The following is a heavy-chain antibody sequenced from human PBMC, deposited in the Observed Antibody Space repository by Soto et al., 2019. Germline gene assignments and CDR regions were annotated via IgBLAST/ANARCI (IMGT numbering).Heavy chain of an antibody. CDR3: AKTHTSSSGRLAP. CDR2: IRPYSRNT. Sequence: QVELVQSGDEIRKPGASVTVSFKTAGYTFTRFGITWLRQAPGQGLEWMGWIRPYSRNTQYSQTFQGRITITSDKPTSTVYMDLSVLRSDDTAKYYCAKTHTSSSGRLAPWGQGTLVTVSS. CDR1: GYTFTRFG. J-gene: IGHJ5*02. D-gene: IGHD2-2*01. V-gene: IGHV1-18*04.